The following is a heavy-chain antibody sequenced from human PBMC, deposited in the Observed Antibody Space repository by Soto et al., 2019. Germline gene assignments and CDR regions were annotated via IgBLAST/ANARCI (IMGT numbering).Heavy chain of an antibody. V-gene: IGHV3-30*19. Sequence: QVQLVESGGGVVQPGASLRLSCVGSGFTFRSYVIHWVRQAPGKGLEWVALTSYDGSNKYYDDSVKGRFTISRDNSRNTVNLHMDSLRLEDTALYYCARWGTTGGLDVWGQGTLVSVSS. CDR2: TSYDGSNK. D-gene: IGHD3-16*01. CDR1: GFTFRSYV. J-gene: IGHJ4*02. CDR3: ARWGTTGGLDV.